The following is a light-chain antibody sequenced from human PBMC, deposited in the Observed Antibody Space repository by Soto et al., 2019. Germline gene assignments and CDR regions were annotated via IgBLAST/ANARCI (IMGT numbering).Light chain of an antibody. CDR1: QAVSSSY. CDR3: QLYGISPH. J-gene: IGKJ5*01. Sequence: EIGLTQSPGTLSLSPGESATLSCRAGQAVSSSYLAWYHQKPGQAPRLLIYGASSRATGIPDRFSGSASGTDFTLTINRLEPEDFAVYYCQLYGISPHFGQGHDWRL. V-gene: IGKV3-20*01. CDR2: GAS.